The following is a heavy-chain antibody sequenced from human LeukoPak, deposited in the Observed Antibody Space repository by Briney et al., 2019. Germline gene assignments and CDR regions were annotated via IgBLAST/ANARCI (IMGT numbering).Heavy chain of an antibody. D-gene: IGHD2-2*01. CDR1: GFTFNSYG. V-gene: IGHV3-30*18. CDR2: ISYDGSNK. J-gene: IGHJ5*02. Sequence: GRSLRLSCAASGFTFNSYGMHWVRQAPGKGLEWVAVISYDGSNKYYADSVKGRFTISRDNSKNTLYLQMNSLRAEDTAVYYCAKDLRYCSSTTCLPYNWFDPRGQGTLVTVSS. CDR3: AKDLRYCSSTTCLPYNWFDP.